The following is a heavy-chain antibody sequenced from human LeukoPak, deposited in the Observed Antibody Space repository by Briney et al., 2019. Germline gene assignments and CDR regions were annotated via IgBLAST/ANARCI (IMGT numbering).Heavy chain of an antibody. CDR1: GYTFTGYY. V-gene: IGHV1-2*06. CDR2: INPNSGGT. Sequence: ASVKVSCKASGYTFTGYYMHWVRQAPGQGLEWMGRINPNSGGTNYAQKFQGRVTMTRDTSISTAYMELSRLRSDDTAVYYCARDHIYGDYGGDYWGQGTLDTVSS. D-gene: IGHD4-17*01. CDR3: ARDHIYGDYGGDY. J-gene: IGHJ4*02.